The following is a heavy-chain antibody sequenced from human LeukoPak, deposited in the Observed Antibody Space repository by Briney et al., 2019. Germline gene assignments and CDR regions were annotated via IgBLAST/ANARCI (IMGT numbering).Heavy chain of an antibody. V-gene: IGHV3-48*01. J-gene: IGHJ4*02. Sequence: GGSLRLSCAASGFIFSNYGMSWVRQAPGKGLEWVSCISSSSTIYYADSAKGRFTISRDNAKNSLYLQMNSLRADDTAVYYRAKKMATAGKYFFDYWGQGTLVTVSS. D-gene: IGHD5-24*01. CDR3: AKKMATAGKYFFDY. CDR2: ISSSSTI. CDR1: GFIFSNYG.